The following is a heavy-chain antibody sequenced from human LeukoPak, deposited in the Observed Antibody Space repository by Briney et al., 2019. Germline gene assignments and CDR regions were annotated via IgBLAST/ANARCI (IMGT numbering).Heavy chain of an antibody. V-gene: IGHV4-31*03. CDR3: ARGPPSSVVSGMDV. CDR1: GGSISSGGYY. Sequence: PSETLSLTCTVSGGSISSGGYYWSWIRQHPGKGLEWIGYIYYSGSTYYNPSLKSRVTISVDTSKNQFSLKLSSVTAADTAVYYCARGPPSSVVSGMDVWGQGTTVTVSS. CDR2: IYYSGST. D-gene: IGHD2-2*01. J-gene: IGHJ6*02.